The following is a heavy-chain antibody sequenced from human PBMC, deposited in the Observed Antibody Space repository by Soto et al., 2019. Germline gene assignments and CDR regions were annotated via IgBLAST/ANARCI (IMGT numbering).Heavy chain of an antibody. J-gene: IGHJ4*02. Sequence: EVQLVESGGGLVQPGGSLRLSCAASGFTFGSYEMNWVRQAPGKGLEWVSYISSSAGTTYCADSVKGRFTISRDNAKKSLYLQMNSQRAEDTAVYYCARSPDWYYFDYWGQGTLVTVSS. CDR3: ARSPDWYYFDY. V-gene: IGHV3-48*03. D-gene: IGHD2-21*01. CDR1: GFTFGSYE. CDR2: ISSSAGTT.